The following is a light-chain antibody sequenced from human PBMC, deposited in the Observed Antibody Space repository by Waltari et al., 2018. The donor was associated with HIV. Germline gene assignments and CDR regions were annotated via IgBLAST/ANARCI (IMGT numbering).Light chain of an antibody. V-gene: IGLV2-23*01. CDR1: SSDVGSYNL. Sequence: QSALTQPASVSGSPGQSITISCPGGSSDVGSYNLVSWYQQHPGKAPKLMIYEGINRPSGVSNRFSGSKSGNTASLTISGLQAEDEADYYCCSYAGSSNWVFGGGTKLTVL. CDR3: CSYAGSSNWV. J-gene: IGLJ3*02. CDR2: EGI.